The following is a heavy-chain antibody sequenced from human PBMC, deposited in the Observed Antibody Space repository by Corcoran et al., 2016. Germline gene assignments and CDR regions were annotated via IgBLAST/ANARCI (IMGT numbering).Heavy chain of an antibody. V-gene: IGHV2-70*04. D-gene: IGHD1-26*01. Sequence: QVTLKESGPALVKPTQTLTLTCTFSGFSLSTSGMRVSWIRQPPGKALEWLARIDWDDDKFYSTSLKTRLTISKDPSKNQVVLTMTNMDPVDTATYYCARVGATDPDAFDIWGQGTMVTVSS. CDR3: ARVGATDPDAFDI. J-gene: IGHJ3*02. CDR1: GFSLSTSGMR. CDR2: IDWDDDK.